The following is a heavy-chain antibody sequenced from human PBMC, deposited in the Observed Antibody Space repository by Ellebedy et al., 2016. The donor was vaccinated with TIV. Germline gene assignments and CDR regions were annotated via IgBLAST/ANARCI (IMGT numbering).Heavy chain of an antibody. J-gene: IGHJ1*01. CDR1: GDSTSGYY. V-gene: IGHV4-4*07. CDR2: MYYSGST. D-gene: IGHD3-3*01. CDR3: ATFHDFWSGKEYFQE. Sequence: MPSETLSLTCTVSGDSTSGYYWSRIRQPAGKGLEWIGRMYYSGSTNHNPSLKSRVTMSVDTSKNQVSLKLSAVTAADTAVYYCATFHDFWSGKEYFQEWGQGTLVTVSS.